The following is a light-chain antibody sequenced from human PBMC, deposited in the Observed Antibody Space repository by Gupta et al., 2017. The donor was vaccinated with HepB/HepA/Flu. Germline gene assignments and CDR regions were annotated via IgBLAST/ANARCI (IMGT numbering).Light chain of an antibody. Sequence: DLVMTQSPVSLPVTPGEPASISCRSSQSLLHSNGYNYLDWYLQKPGQSPQLLIYSGSNRASGVPDRFSGSGSGTDFTLKISRVEAEDVGVYYCMQALQTPRTFGQGTKVEIK. J-gene: IGKJ1*01. CDR1: QSLLHSNGYNY. CDR2: SGS. CDR3: MQALQTPRT. V-gene: IGKV2-28*01.